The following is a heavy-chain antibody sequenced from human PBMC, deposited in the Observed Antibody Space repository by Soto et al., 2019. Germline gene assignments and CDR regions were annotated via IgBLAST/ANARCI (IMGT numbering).Heavy chain of an antibody. J-gene: IGHJ4*02. D-gene: IGHD2-2*02. V-gene: IGHV3-30*18. CDR3: AKGPRSCSSTTCYTVDY. CDR1: GFTFNSHA. CDR2: ISYGGANK. Sequence: QVQLVEAGGGVVQPGRSLRLSCAVSGFTFNSHAMHWVRQAPGKGLEWVAVISYGGANKYYGDSVKGRFTISRDNSKNTLFLQMDSLRPEDTAVHYCAKGPRSCSSTTCYTVDYWGRGTLVTVSS.